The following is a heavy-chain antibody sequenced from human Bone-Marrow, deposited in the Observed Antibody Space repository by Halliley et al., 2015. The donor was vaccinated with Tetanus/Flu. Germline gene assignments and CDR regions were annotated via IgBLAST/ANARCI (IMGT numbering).Heavy chain of an antibody. Sequence: VISYDGINKSSADSVKGRFPISRDNSNNPLYLQVNSLRAEDTAVYFCTNSYDSSGYPGSFDSWGQGTLVTVSS. CDR3: TNSYDSSGYPGSFDS. V-gene: IGHV3-30*07. D-gene: IGHD3-22*01. J-gene: IGHJ4*02. CDR2: ISYDGINK.